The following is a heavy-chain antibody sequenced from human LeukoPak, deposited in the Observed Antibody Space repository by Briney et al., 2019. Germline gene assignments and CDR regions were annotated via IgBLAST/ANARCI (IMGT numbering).Heavy chain of an antibody. Sequence: GGSLRLSCAASGLIVTRNYMSWVRQAPGKGLEWVSVVYSSSSVFYADSVKGRFTISRDNSKNTLNLQMTNLRPEDTAVYYCAGGATVVTLDYWGQGTLVTVSS. D-gene: IGHD4-23*01. CDR1: GLIVTRNY. CDR2: VYSSSSV. CDR3: AGGATVVTLDY. J-gene: IGHJ4*02. V-gene: IGHV3-66*02.